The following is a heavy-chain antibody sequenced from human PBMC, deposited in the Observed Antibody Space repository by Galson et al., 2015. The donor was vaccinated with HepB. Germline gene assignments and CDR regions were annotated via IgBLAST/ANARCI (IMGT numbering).Heavy chain of an antibody. CDR2: IWYDGSNK. Sequence: SLRLSCAASGFTFSSYGMHWVRQAPSKGLEWVAFIWYDGSNKNYADSVKGRFTISRDDSKNRVYLQMTSLRAEDTAVYYCAGGIVVADYWGQGTLVTVSS. CDR1: GFTFSSYG. J-gene: IGHJ4*02. V-gene: IGHV3-33*01. CDR3: AGGIVVADY. D-gene: IGHD3-22*01.